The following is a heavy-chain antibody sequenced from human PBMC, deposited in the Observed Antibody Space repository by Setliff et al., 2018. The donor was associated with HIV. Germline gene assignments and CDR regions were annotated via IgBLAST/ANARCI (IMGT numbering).Heavy chain of an antibody. V-gene: IGHV4-31*03. CDR1: GASISSGGYY. J-gene: IGHJ1*01. CDR3: ARQRSGSPEYFQH. D-gene: IGHD1-26*01. Sequence: SETLSLTCTVSGASISSGGYYWTWIRQHPGKGLEWIGYIYHSGSTYYNPSLKSRLTISLDTSKNQFSLKVSSVTAADTALYYCARQRSGSPEYFQHWGQGTLVTVSS. CDR2: IYHSGST.